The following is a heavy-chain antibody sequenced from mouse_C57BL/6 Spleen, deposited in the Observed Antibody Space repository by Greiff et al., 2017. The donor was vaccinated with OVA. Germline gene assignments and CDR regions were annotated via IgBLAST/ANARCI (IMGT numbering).Heavy chain of an antibody. CDR3: ARSGGNYVDWYFDV. V-gene: IGHV1-82*01. D-gene: IGHD2-1*01. Sequence: QVQLQQSGPELVKPGASVEISCKASGYAFSSSWMNWVKQRPGKGLEWIGRIYPGDGDTNYNGKFKGKATLTADKSSSTAYMQLSSLTSEDSAVYFCARSGGNYVDWYFDVWGTGTTVTVSS. CDR2: IYPGDGDT. J-gene: IGHJ1*03. CDR1: GYAFSSSW.